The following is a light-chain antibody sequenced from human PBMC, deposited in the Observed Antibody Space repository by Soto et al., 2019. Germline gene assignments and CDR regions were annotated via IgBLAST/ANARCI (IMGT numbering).Light chain of an antibody. J-gene: IGLJ1*01. Sequence: QLVLTQPASVSGSPGQSITISCTGTSSDVGGYNFVSWYQQHPGKAPKLMIYEVNYRPSGVSSRFSASKSGNTASLTISGLQAEDEADYYCSSYTTSSSYVFGTGTKLTVL. CDR2: EVN. CDR1: SSDVGGYNF. CDR3: SSYTTSSSYV. V-gene: IGLV2-14*03.